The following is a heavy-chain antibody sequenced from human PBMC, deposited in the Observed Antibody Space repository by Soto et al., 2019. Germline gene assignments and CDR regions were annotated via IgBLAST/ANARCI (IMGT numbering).Heavy chain of an antibody. V-gene: IGHV5-51*01. D-gene: IGHD4-17*01. CDR3: TLSYGDSYYYYYGMDV. J-gene: IGHJ6*02. Sequence: GESLKISCVGSGFSVSGYTVGWVRQVPGKGLEWMGVIHPGDSDTIYSPSFQGQVTISADKSISTAYLQWSSLKASDTAMYYCTLSYGDSYYYYYGMDVWGQGTTVTVSS. CDR1: GFSVSGYT. CDR2: IHPGDSDT.